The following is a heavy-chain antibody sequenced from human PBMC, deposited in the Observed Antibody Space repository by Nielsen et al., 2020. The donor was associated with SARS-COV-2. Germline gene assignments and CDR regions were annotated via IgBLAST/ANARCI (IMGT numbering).Heavy chain of an antibody. D-gene: IGHD2-8*02. Sequence: GESLKISCAASGFSFSSHWMRWVRQVPGKGLEWVADIDPDGSDKVYVDSVKGRFTISRDNAKKSMSLQMNNLRVEDTAVYYCARDWSRAFDVWGQGTMVTVSS. CDR2: IDPDGSDK. J-gene: IGHJ3*01. CDR1: GFSFSSHW. V-gene: IGHV3-7*01. CDR3: ARDWSRAFDV.